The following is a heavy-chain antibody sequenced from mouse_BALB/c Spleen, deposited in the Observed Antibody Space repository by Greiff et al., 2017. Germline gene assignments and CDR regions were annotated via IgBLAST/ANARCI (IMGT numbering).Heavy chain of an antibody. CDR1: GDSITSGY. CDR2: ISYSGST. J-gene: IGHJ4*01. D-gene: IGHD2-4*01. Sequence: DVKLVESGPSLVKPSQTLSLTCSVTGDSITSGYWNWIRKFPGNKLEYMGYISYSGSTYYNPSLKSRISITRDTSKNQYYLQLNSVTTEDTATYYCARYDYDDYYAMDYWGQGTSVTVSS. V-gene: IGHV3-8*02. CDR3: ARYDYDDYYAMDY.